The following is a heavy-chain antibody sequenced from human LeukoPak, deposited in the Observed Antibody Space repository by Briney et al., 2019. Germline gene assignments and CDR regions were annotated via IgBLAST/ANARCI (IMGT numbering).Heavy chain of an antibody. CDR2: ISSSSSYI. J-gene: IGHJ4*02. D-gene: IGHD3-22*01. V-gene: IGHV3-21*01. CDR3: ARDSGDSSGYYYSGAGLFDY. CDR1: GFTFSSYV. Sequence: GGSLRLSCAASGFTFSSYVMSWVRQAPGKGLEWVSSISSSSSYIYYADSVKGRFTISRDNAKNSLYLQMNSLRAEDTAVYYCARDSGDSSGYYYSGAGLFDYWGQGTLVTVSS.